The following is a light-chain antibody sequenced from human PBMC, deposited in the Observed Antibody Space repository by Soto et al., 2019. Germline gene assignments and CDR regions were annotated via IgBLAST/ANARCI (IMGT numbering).Light chain of an antibody. CDR3: QQYKSYSRM. J-gene: IGKJ1*01. CDR2: ASP. CDR1: QSVSSRY. Sequence: EIVVTPSPGTLSLAPGDRSTLSCRTSQSVSSRYLARNQQKPGQAPRLLIYASPTRATCIPGRFRGSGSRTDFTLTISSLQPEDFATYYSQQYKSYSRMFGQGTQVDI. V-gene: IGKV3-20*01.